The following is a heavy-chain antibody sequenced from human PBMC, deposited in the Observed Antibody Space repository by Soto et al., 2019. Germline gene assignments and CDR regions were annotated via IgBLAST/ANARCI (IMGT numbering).Heavy chain of an antibody. Sequence: SETLSLTCTVSGGSISSGGYYWSWIRQHPGKGLEWIGYIYYSGSTYYNPSLKSRVTISVGTSKNQFSLKLSSVTAADTAVYYGAREKLGLLDYWGQGPLLTVSS. D-gene: IGHD2-15*01. CDR2: IYYSGST. J-gene: IGHJ4*02. V-gene: IGHV4-31*03. CDR3: AREKLGLLDY. CDR1: GGSISSGGYY.